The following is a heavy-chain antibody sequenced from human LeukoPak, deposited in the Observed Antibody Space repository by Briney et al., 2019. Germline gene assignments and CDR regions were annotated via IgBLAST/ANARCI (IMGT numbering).Heavy chain of an antibody. CDR3: ARQGSGNYLSPVNY. Sequence: SETLSLTCTVSGGSISGDSYYWGWIRQPPGKGLEWIGTIYYSGSTYYNPSLKSRVTISVDTSKNQFSLKLSSVTAADTAVYYCARQGSGNYLSPVNYWGQGTLVTVSS. J-gene: IGHJ4*02. V-gene: IGHV4-39*01. CDR1: GGSISGDSYY. D-gene: IGHD1-26*01. CDR2: IYYSGST.